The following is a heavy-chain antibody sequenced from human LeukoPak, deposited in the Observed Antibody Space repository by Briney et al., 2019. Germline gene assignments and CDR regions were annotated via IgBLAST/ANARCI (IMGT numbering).Heavy chain of an antibody. CDR2: ISGSGRDT. CDR3: AKDRLREGTVITLDF. V-gene: IGHV3-23*01. D-gene: IGHD4-17*01. CDR1: GFIVSRNY. Sequence: PGGSLRLSCAASGFIVSRNYMSWVRQAPGKGLEWVSTISGSGRDTFYEDSVKGRFSISRDSSNKTLSLQMNRLTAADTAVYYCAKDRLREGTVITLDFWGQGTLVTVSS. J-gene: IGHJ4*02.